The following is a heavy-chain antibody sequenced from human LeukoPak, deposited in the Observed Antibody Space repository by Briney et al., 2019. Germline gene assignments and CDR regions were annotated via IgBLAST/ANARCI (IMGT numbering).Heavy chain of an antibody. D-gene: IGHD3-3*01. J-gene: IGHJ4*02. Sequence: ASVKVSCKASGYTFASYYMHWVRQAPGQGLEWMGIINPSGGSTSYAQKFQGRVTMTRDTSTSTVYMELSSLRSEDTAVYYCARGPLYYDFWSGPDYWGQGTLVTVSS. CDR3: ARGPLYYDFWSGPDY. CDR1: GYTFASYY. V-gene: IGHV1-46*03. CDR2: INPSGGST.